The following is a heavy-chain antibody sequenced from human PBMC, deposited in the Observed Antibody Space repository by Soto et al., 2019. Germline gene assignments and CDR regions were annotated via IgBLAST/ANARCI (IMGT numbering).Heavy chain of an antibody. Sequence: QVKRVQSGAEVKKPGSSVKVSCKASGGTFSSYAISWVRQAPGQGLEWMGGIIPIFGTANYAQKFQGRVTITADESTSTAYMELSSLRSEDTAVYYCARDAREMPQYYYDSSGYYYNWFDPWGQGTLVTVSS. V-gene: IGHV1-69*01. D-gene: IGHD3-22*01. CDR1: GGTFSSYA. J-gene: IGHJ5*02. CDR3: ARDAREMPQYYYDSSGYYYNWFDP. CDR2: IIPIFGTA.